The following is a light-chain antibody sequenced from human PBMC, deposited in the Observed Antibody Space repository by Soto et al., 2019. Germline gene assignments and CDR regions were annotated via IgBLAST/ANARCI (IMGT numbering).Light chain of an antibody. V-gene: IGKV3-20*01. CDR3: QQYGSLPQT. J-gene: IGKJ1*01. Sequence: EIVLTQSPGTLSLSPGERATLFCRASQSVSSSYLAWYQEKPGQAPRLLIYGASSRATGIPDRFSGSGSGTDFTLTISRLEPEDFAVYYCQQYGSLPQTFGQGTKVEIK. CDR1: QSVSSSY. CDR2: GAS.